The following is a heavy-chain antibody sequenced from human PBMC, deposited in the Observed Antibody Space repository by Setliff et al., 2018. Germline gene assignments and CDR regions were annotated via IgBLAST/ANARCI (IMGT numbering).Heavy chain of an antibody. CDR2: MYTSGST. CDR3: ARGGTFRYFDF. V-gene: IGHV4-61*09. CDR1: GGSIGSGSDY. J-gene: IGHJ4*02. D-gene: IGHD5-12*01. Sequence: SETLSLTCSVSGGSIGSGSDYWTWIRQPAGKGLEWIGHMYTSGSTNYNPSLKSRVTISVDTSKNQFSLKLSSVTAADTAVYYCARGGTFRYFDFWGQGAPVTVSS.